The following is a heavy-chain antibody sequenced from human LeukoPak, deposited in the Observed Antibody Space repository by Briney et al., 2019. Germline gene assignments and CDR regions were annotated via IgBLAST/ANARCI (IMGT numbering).Heavy chain of an antibody. D-gene: IGHD1-1*01. Sequence: GGSLRLSCAASGFTFSSYSMNWVRQAPGKGLEWVSSISNSSSYIYYADSVKGRFTISRDNAKNSLYLQMNSLRAEDTAVYYCARVRGTDGMDVWGQGTTVTVSS. CDR3: ARVRGTDGMDV. J-gene: IGHJ6*02. CDR1: GFTFSSYS. CDR2: ISNSSSYI. V-gene: IGHV3-21*01.